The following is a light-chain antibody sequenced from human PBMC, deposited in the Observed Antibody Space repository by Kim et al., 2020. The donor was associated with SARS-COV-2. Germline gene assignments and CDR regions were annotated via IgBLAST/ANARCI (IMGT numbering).Light chain of an antibody. CDR1: QFINTY. CDR3: QQSYSTPPWT. CDR2: GAS. J-gene: IGKJ1*01. V-gene: IGKV1-39*01. Sequence: DIQMTQSPSSLSASVGDRVTITWRASQFINTYLNWYQQKPGKAPKLLIYGASTLQSGVPSRFSGSGSGTDFTLTINSLQPEDFATYYCQQSYSTPPWTFGQGTKVDIK.